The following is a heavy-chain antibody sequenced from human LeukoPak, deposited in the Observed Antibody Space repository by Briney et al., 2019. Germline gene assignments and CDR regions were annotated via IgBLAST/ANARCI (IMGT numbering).Heavy chain of an antibody. CDR1: GGSISSSSYY. CDR2: IYYSGST. V-gene: IGHV4-39*07. J-gene: IGHJ4*02. CDR3: ARGGYKQQRYFDY. D-gene: IGHD6-13*01. Sequence: SETLSLTCTVSGGSISSSSYYWGWIRQPPGKGLEWIGSIYYSGSTYYNPSLKSRVTISVDTSKNQFSLKLSSVTAADTAVYYCARGGYKQQRYFDYWGQGTLVTVSS.